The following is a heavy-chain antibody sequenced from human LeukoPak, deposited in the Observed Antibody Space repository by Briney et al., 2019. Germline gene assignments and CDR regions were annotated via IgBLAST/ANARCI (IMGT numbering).Heavy chain of an antibody. V-gene: IGHV3-48*03. Sequence: QPGGSLRLSCAASGFTFSSYEMNWVRQAPGKGLEWVSYISSGGSTIYYADSVRGRFTISRDNAKNSLYLQMNSLRAEDTAVYYCARAVGYSGFSDYWGQGTLVTVSS. J-gene: IGHJ4*02. CDR3: ARAVGYSGFSDY. CDR1: GFTFSSYE. D-gene: IGHD5-12*01. CDR2: ISSGGSTI.